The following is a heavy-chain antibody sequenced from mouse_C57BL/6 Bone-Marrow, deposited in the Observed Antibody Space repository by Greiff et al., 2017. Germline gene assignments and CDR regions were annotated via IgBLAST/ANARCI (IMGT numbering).Heavy chain of an antibody. V-gene: IGHV1-69*01. Sequence: VQLQQPGAELVMPGASVKLSCKASGYTFTSYWMHWVKQRPGQGLEWIGEIDPSDSYTNYNQKFKGKSTLTVDKSSSTAYMQLSSLTSEDSAVYYGADGYYAMDYWGQGTSVTVSS. CDR3: ADGYYAMDY. CDR2: IDPSDSYT. D-gene: IGHD2-3*01. CDR1: GYTFTSYW. J-gene: IGHJ4*01.